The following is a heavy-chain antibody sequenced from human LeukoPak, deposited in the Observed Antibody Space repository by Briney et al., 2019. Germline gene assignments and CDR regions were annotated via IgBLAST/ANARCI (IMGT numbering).Heavy chain of an antibody. CDR1: GFTFDDYA. CDR3: ARGQIFGVVIIHDAFDM. CDR2: ISWISGSI. V-gene: IGHV3-9*03. Sequence: GGSLRLSCAASGFTFDDYAMHWVRQDPGTGLEWVSGISWISGSIGYADSVKGRFTISRETAKNSLYLQMNRLRAEDMALYYCARGQIFGVVIIHDAFDMWGQGTMVTVSS. D-gene: IGHD3-3*01. J-gene: IGHJ3*02.